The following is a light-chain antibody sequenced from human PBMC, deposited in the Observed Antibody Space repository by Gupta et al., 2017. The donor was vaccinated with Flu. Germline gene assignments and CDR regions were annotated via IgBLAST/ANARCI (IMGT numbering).Light chain of an antibody. CDR3: QHYCESAPRT. J-gene: IGKJ1*01. CDR2: GAS. V-gene: IGKV3-20*01. Sequence: EVVLTQSPGTLSLSPGERATRSCRASQSVSSVYLAWYQQKRGQPPRLLIYGASNRATGITDRFTGSGCGTDFTLTISRREPADFAVYYCQHYCESAPRTYGQGTKVEIK. CDR1: QSVSSVY.